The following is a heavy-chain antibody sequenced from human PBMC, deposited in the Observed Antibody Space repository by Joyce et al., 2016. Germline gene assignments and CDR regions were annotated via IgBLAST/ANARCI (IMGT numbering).Heavy chain of an antibody. J-gene: IGHJ4*02. CDR3: ARAPWFGELN. Sequence: QVQLQESGPGLVKPSETLSLTCTVSGGSISSYYWSWIRQPPGKGLEWIGYIYYSGSTNSNPALKSRVTISVDTSKNQFSLKLSSVTAADTAVYYCARAPWFGELNWGQGTLVTVSS. CDR2: IYYSGST. V-gene: IGHV4-59*01. CDR1: GGSISSYY. D-gene: IGHD3-10*01.